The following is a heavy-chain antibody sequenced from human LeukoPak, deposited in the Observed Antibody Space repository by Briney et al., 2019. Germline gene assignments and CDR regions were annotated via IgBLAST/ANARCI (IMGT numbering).Heavy chain of an antibody. CDR1: GGSICSYY. V-gene: IGHV4-4*07. CDR2: IYSTGST. D-gene: IGHD6-13*01. CDR3: ARQIASAGTAGFDF. J-gene: IGHJ4*02. Sequence: SETLSLTCTVSGGSICSYYWSWIRQPAGKGLEWVGRIYSTGSTNYNPSLKSRVTMSVDTSKNHFSLRLRSVTAADTAVYYCARQIASAGTAGFDFWGQGALVTVSS.